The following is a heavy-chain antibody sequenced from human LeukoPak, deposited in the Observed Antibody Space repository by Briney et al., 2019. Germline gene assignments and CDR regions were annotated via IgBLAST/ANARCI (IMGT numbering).Heavy chain of an antibody. CDR3: AREGGSGSYGYDY. V-gene: IGHV3-66*02. CDR2: IYSAGST. CDR1: GFTVSTNY. D-gene: IGHD3-10*01. Sequence: GGSLRLSCAASGFTVSTNYISWVRQAPGKGLEWVSVIYSAGSTYYADSVKGRFTIYRDNSKNTVYLQMNSLRPDDTAVYYCAREGGSGSYGYDYWGQGTLVTVSS. J-gene: IGHJ4*02.